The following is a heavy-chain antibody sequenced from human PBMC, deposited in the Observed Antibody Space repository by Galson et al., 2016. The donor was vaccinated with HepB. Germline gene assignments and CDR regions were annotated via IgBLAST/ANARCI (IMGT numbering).Heavy chain of an antibody. CDR2: IYYSGTT. D-gene: IGHD5-18*01. CDR1: VGATSSRSYH. CDR3: AGGVYNYGVLLPFEF. J-gene: IGHJ4*02. V-gene: IGHV4-39*01. Sequence: LSLTCTVSVGATSSRSYHWGWIRQPPGKGLEWIGNIYYSGTTYANPSLKSRVTISVDKSKNQFSLKLSSVTAADTAVYYCAGGVYNYGVLLPFEFWGQGTLVTVSS.